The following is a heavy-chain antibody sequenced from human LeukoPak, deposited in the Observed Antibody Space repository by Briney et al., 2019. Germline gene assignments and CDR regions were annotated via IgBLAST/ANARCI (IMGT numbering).Heavy chain of an antibody. V-gene: IGHV1-69*05. CDR1: GGTFSSYA. CDR2: IIPIFGTA. D-gene: IGHD2-2*01. CDR3: ALWLGVVPAAKNYYYMDV. J-gene: IGHJ6*03. Sequence: SVKVSCKASGGTFSSYAISWVRQAPGQGLEWMGGIIPIFGTANYAQKFQGRVTITTDESTSTVYMELSSLRSEDTAVYYCALWLGVVPAAKNYYYMDVWGKGTTVTVSS.